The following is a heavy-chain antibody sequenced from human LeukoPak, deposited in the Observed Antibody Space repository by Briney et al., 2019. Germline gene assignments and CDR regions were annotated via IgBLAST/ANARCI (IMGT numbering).Heavy chain of an antibody. D-gene: IGHD6-13*01. Sequence: KASETLSLTCTVSGGSISSSSYYWGWIRQPPGKGLEWIGNIYYSGSTYYNPSLKSRVTISVDTSKNQFSLKLSSVTAADTAVYYCASPYSSSWYGEYFHHWGQGTLVTASS. CDR2: IYYSGST. CDR3: ASPYSSSWYGEYFHH. J-gene: IGHJ1*01. V-gene: IGHV4-39*07. CDR1: GGSISSSSYY.